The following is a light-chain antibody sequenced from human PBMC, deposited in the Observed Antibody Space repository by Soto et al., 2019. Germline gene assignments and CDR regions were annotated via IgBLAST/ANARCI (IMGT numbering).Light chain of an antibody. CDR2: DAS. J-gene: IGKJ5*01. V-gene: IGKV1-33*01. CDR3: QQYDNLPLT. Sequence: DIQMTQSPSSLSASVGDRVTITCQASQGISNYLNWYQQKPGKAPKLLIYDASNLETGVPSRFSRSGSGTDSTFTINSLQPEYIVTYYYQQYDNLPLTFGHGTRLEIK. CDR1: QGISNY.